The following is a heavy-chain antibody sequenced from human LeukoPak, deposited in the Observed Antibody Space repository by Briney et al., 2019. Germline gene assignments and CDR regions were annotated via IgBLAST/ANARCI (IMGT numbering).Heavy chain of an antibody. CDR3: AKHAGGHDLDALDI. D-gene: IGHD2-2*01. V-gene: IGHV3-23*01. J-gene: IGHJ3*02. Sequence: GGSLRLSCAASRFTFSSYVMSWVRQAPGKGLEWVSSISRSGGATYYADSVKGRFTISRDNSRNTLSLHMNSLRAEDTAIYFCAKHAGGHDLDALDIWGQGTMVTVSS. CDR1: RFTFSSYV. CDR2: ISRSGGAT.